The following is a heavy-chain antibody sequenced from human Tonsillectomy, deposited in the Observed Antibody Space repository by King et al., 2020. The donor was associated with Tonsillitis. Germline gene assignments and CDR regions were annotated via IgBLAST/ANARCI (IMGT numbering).Heavy chain of an antibody. CDR1: GFSFGSFA. J-gene: IGHJ4*02. Sequence: VQLVESGGGVVQPGRSLRLSCAASGFSFGSFAMHWVRQAPGKGLEWVATVSYNGGNEYYTGSVKGRFTISRDNSKNALYLQMNSLRPEDTAVYYCAREWSGIVDYWGPGTVVSVSS. D-gene: IGHD3-22*01. CDR3: AREWSGIVDY. CDR2: VSYNGGNE. V-gene: IGHV3-30-3*01.